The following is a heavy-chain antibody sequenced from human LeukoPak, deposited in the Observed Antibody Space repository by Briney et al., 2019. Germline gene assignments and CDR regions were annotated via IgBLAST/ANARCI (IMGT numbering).Heavy chain of an antibody. CDR3: ARDGSVAVADYYYYGMDV. V-gene: IGHV3-30-3*01. D-gene: IGHD6-19*01. CDR2: ISYDGSNK. J-gene: IGHJ6*02. Sequence: GRSLRLSCAASGFTFSSYAMHWVRQAPGKGLEWVAVISYDGSNKYYADSVKGRFTISRDNSKNTLYLQMNSLRAEDTAVYYCARDGSVAVADYYYYGMDVWGQGTTVTVSS. CDR1: GFTFSSYA.